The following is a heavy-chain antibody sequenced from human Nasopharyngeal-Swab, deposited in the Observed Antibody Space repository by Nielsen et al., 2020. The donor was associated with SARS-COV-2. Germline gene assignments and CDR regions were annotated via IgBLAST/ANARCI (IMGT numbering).Heavy chain of an antibody. D-gene: IGHD3-10*01. V-gene: IGHV4-34*01. CDR1: GGSFSGYY. J-gene: IGHJ5*02. CDR2: INHSGST. Sequence: SETLSLTCAVYGGSFSGYYWSWIRQPPGQGLEWIGEINHSGSTNYNPSLKSPVTISVDTSQNQFSLKLSSVTGADTAVYYCARGQVRGVNLENWFDPWGQGTLVTVSS. CDR3: ARGQVRGVNLENWFDP.